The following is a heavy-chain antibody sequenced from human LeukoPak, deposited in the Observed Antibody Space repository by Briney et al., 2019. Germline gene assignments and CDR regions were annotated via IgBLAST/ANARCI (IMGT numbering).Heavy chain of an antibody. V-gene: IGHV4-59*01. CDR3: ARGVYIAAAQYGY. CDR1: GGSLSSYY. Sequence: SETLSLTCTVSGGSLSSYYWSWIRQPPGKGLEGIGYIYYSGTTNYNPSLKSRVTISVDTSKNQFSLKLSSVTAADTAVYYCARGVYIAAAQYGYWGQGTLVTVPS. D-gene: IGHD6-13*01. J-gene: IGHJ4*02. CDR2: IYYSGTT.